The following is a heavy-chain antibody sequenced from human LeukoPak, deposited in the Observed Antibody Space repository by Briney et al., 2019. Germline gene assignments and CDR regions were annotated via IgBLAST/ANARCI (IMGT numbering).Heavy chain of an antibody. Sequence: ETVSLTCTVSGGSISGYYWSWIRQPPGKGLEWIGYMHYSGRTNYNPSLKSRATISIDTSKNQFSLKLSSVAAADTAVYYCARFEYCSSTSCGGYYYYGVDVWGEGTSVTVSS. V-gene: IGHV4-59*01. J-gene: IGHJ6*04. CDR1: GGSISGYY. CDR2: MHYSGRT. D-gene: IGHD2-2*01. CDR3: ARFEYCSSTSCGGYYYYGVDV.